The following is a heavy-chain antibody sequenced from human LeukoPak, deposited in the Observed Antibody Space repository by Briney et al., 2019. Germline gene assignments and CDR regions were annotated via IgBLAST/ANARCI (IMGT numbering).Heavy chain of an antibody. CDR3: ARMDSGYYYVVDY. Sequence: PSETLSLTCAVSGYSISRSNWWGWIRQPPGKGLEWIGYIYYSGSTYYNPSLKSRVTMSVDTSKNQFSLKLSSVTAVDTAVYYCARMDSGYYYVVDYWGQGTLVTVPS. CDR2: IYYSGST. D-gene: IGHD3-22*01. J-gene: IGHJ4*02. CDR1: GYSISRSNW. V-gene: IGHV4-28*01.